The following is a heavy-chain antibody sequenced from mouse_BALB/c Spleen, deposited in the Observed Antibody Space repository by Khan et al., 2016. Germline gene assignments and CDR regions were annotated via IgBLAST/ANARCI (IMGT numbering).Heavy chain of an antibody. J-gene: IGHJ3*01. D-gene: IGHD2-1*01. CDR2: ISSGGSYT. Sequence: EVELVESGGDLVKPGGSLKLSCAASGFTFSSYGMSWVRQTPDKRLEWVATISSGGSYTYYPDSVKGRFTISRDNAKNTLYLQMSSLKSEATAMYYCARQSYGNYWFAYWGQGTLVTVSA. CDR1: GFTFSSYG. V-gene: IGHV5-6*01. CDR3: ARQSYGNYWFAY.